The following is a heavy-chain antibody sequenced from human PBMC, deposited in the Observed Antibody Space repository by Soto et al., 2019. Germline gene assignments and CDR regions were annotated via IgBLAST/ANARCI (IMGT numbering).Heavy chain of an antibody. D-gene: IGHD3-16*02. J-gene: IGHJ5*02. Sequence: GGSLRLSCAASGFTFSSYAMSWVRQAPGKGLEWVSAISGSGGSTYYADSAKGRFTISRDNSKNTLYLQMNSLRAEDTAVYYCAALGVVTVNWFDPWGQGTLVTVSS. CDR3: AALGVVTVNWFDP. V-gene: IGHV3-23*01. CDR2: ISGSGGST. CDR1: GFTFSSYA.